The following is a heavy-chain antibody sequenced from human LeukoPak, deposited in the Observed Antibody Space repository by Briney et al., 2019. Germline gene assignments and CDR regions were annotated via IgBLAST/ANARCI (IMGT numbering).Heavy chain of an antibody. CDR2: IKQGGSAK. CDR1: GFTFSNHW. J-gene: IGHJ4*02. V-gene: IGHV3-7*01. CDR3: ARGPHYGARSDYLDY. Sequence: GGSLRLSCATSGFTFSNHWMSWVRQAPGKGLEWVADIKQGGSAKNYVDSVEGRFTIPRDDARNSVSLQMNSLRAGDTAVYYCARGPHYGARSDYLDYWGQGTLVTVSS. D-gene: IGHD3-10*01.